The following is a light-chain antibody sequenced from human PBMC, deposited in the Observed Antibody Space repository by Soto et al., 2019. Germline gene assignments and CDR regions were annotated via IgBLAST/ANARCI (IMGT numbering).Light chain of an antibody. V-gene: IGKV3-15*01. CDR1: QSVSSN. J-gene: IGKJ1*01. CDR3: QQYNNWPPWT. CDR2: GAS. Sequence: DIVMTQSPGTLSVSPGERASLSCRASQSVSSNLAWYQQKPGQAPRLLIYGASTRATGIPARFSGSGSGTEFTLTISSLQSEDFAVYYCQQYNNWPPWTFGQGT.